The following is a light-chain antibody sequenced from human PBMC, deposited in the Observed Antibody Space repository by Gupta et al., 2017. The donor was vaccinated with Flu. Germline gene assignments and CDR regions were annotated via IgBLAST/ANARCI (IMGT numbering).Light chain of an antibody. V-gene: IGKV1-5*03. CDR1: QSISDW. CDR2: KAS. CDR3: QQYQNYQGIT. Sequence: STVSAPVGDRFTVTCRASQSISDWLAWYQQKPGKAPKLLIYKASTVESGVPSRFSGSGSGTEFTLTISSLQPDDFATYYCQQYQNYQGITFGPGTKVDIK. J-gene: IGKJ3*01.